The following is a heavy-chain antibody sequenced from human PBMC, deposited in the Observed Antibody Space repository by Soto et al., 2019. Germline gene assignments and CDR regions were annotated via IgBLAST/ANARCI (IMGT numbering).Heavy chain of an antibody. V-gene: IGHV1-18*01. Sequence: ASVKVSCKASGHTFTSYGISWVRQAPGQGLEWMGWISAYNGNTNYAQKLQGRVTMTTDTSTSTAYMELRSLRSDDTAVYYCAREFSAMVSRWFYPWGQGTLVTVSS. CDR3: AREFSAMVSRWFYP. D-gene: IGHD5-18*01. CDR2: ISAYNGNT. CDR1: GHTFTSYG. J-gene: IGHJ5*02.